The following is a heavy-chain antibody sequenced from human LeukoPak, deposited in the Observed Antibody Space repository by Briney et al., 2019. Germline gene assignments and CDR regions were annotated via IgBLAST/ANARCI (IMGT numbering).Heavy chain of an antibody. Sequence: GGSLRLSCAASGFTFSSYAMSWVRQAPGKGLEWVSAISGRGGSTYYADSVKGRFTISRDNSKNTLYLQMNSLRAEDTAVYYCAKGPTSFGVVIYFDYWGQGTLVTVSS. V-gene: IGHV3-23*01. J-gene: IGHJ4*02. CDR2: ISGRGGST. CDR1: GFTFSSYA. D-gene: IGHD3-3*01. CDR3: AKGPTSFGVVIYFDY.